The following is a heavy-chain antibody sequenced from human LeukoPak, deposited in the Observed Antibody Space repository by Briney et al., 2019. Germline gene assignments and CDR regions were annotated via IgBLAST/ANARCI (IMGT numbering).Heavy chain of an antibody. D-gene: IGHD5-18*01. CDR3: AKDIAQGYTFGSIEQDY. V-gene: IGHV3-23*01. Sequence: GGSLRLSCAASGFTFGRYAMSWVRQAPGKGLEWVSAISESGSGTYYADSVKGRFTISRDNSKDTLSLQMNSLRAEDTAVYYCAKDIAQGYTFGSIEQDYWGQGTLVTVSS. J-gene: IGHJ4*02. CDR1: GFTFGRYA. CDR2: ISESGSGT.